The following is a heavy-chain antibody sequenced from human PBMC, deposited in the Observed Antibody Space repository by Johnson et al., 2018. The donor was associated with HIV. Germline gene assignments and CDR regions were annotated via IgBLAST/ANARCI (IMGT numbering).Heavy chain of an antibody. J-gene: IGHJ3*02. CDR2: ISYDGSNK. Sequence: QVQLVESGGGVVQPGRSLILSCAASGFTFSSYAMHWVRQAPGKGLEWVAVISYDGSNKYYADSVKGRFTISRDNSKNTLYLQMNSLRAEDTAVYYCAREMATIRGYAFDIWCQGTMVTVSS. D-gene: IGHD5-24*01. V-gene: IGHV3-30-3*01. CDR1: GFTFSSYA. CDR3: AREMATIRGYAFDI.